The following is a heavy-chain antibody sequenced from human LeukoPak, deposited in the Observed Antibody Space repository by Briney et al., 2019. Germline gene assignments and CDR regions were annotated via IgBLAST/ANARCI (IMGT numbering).Heavy chain of an antibody. CDR1: GYTFTSYY. J-gene: IGHJ4*02. CDR2: INPSGGST. V-gene: IGHV1-46*01. D-gene: IGHD2-2*01. Sequence: ASEKVSCKASGYTFTSYYMHWVRQAPGQGLEWMGIINPSGGSTSYAQKFQGRVTMTRDTSTSTVYMELSSLRSEDTAVYYCARDLSIVVVPAANGLDYWGQGTLVTVSS. CDR3: ARDLSIVVVPAANGLDY.